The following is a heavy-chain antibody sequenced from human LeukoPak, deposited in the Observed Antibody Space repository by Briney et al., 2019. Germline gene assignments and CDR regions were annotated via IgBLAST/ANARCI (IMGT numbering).Heavy chain of an antibody. CDR3: ARDGVLRYFDWSPYYFDY. Sequence: PSETLSLTCTVSGGSISSSNWWSWVRQPPGKGLEWIGEIYHSGSTNYNPSLKSRVTISVDTSKNQFSLKLGSVTAADTAVYYCARDGVLRYFDWSPYYFDYWGQGTLVTVSS. J-gene: IGHJ4*02. D-gene: IGHD3-9*01. V-gene: IGHV4-4*02. CDR1: GGSISSSNW. CDR2: IYHSGST.